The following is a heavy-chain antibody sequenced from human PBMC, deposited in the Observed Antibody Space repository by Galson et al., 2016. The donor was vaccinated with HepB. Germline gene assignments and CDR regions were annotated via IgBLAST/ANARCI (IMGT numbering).Heavy chain of an antibody. V-gene: IGHV3-53*01. CDR1: GLIISTNY. D-gene: IGHD2-21*02. CDR3: AADARAMTVKW. Sequence: YLRLSCAVSGLIISTNYMSWVRQAPGSGLDWVSVIYGGRSTFYADSVKGRFTISRDNSKNSLYLQMNSLRVEDTAVYYWAADARAMTVKWWGKGTLVTVSS. CDR2: IYGGRST. J-gene: IGHJ4*02.